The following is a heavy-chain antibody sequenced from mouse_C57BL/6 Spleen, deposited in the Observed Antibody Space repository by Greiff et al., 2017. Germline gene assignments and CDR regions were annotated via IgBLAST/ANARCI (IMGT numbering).Heavy chain of an antibody. J-gene: IGHJ4*01. CDR3: ARRVYGYDAGYAMDY. V-gene: IGHV1-69*01. CDR2: IDPSDSST. CDR1: GYTFTSYW. Sequence: QVQLQQPGAELVMPGASVKLSCKASGYTFTSYWMPWVKQRPGQGLEWIGEIDPSDSSTNYNQKFKGKSTLTVDKSSSTAYMQLSSLTSEDSAVYYGARRVYGYDAGYAMDYWGQGTSVTVSA. D-gene: IGHD2-2*01.